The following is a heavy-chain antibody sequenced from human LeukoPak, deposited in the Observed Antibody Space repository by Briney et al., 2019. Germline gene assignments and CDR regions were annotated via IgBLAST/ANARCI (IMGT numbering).Heavy chain of an antibody. D-gene: IGHD3-3*01. CDR1: GGSISSSSYY. J-gene: IGHJ4*02. Sequence: KASETLSLTCTVSGGSISSSSYYWGWIRQPPGKGLEWIGIIYYSGSTYYNPSLKSRVTVSVDKSKNQVFLKLSSVTAADTAVYYCARGGFLEWLLLGDYWGQGTLVSVSS. CDR3: ARGGFLEWLLLGDY. CDR2: IYYSGST. V-gene: IGHV4-39*07.